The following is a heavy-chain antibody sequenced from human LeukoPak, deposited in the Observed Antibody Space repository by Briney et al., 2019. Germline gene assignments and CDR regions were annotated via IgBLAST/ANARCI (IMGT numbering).Heavy chain of an antibody. Sequence: GGSLRLSCAASGFTFTSYGMNWVRQAPGKGLEWVSYISSSSSTIYYTDSVKGRFTISRDHAKNSLYLQMNSLRDEDTAVYYCARLYSSGWQPFDYWGQGTLVTVSS. CDR1: GFTFTSYG. J-gene: IGHJ4*02. CDR2: ISSSSSTI. CDR3: ARLYSSGWQPFDY. V-gene: IGHV3-48*02. D-gene: IGHD6-19*01.